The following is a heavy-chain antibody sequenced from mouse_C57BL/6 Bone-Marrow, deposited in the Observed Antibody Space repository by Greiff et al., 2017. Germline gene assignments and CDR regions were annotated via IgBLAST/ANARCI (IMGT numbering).Heavy chain of an antibody. CDR3: TRDYYGSSPYAMDY. V-gene: IGHV5-9-1*02. CDR1: GFTFSSYA. Sequence: EVQGVESGEGLVKPGGSLKLSCAASGFTFSSYAMSWVRQTPEKRLEWVAYISSGGDYIYYADTVKGRFTISRDNARNTLYLQMSSLKSEDTAMYYCTRDYYGSSPYAMDYWGQGTSVTVSS. D-gene: IGHD1-1*01. J-gene: IGHJ4*01. CDR2: ISSGGDYI.